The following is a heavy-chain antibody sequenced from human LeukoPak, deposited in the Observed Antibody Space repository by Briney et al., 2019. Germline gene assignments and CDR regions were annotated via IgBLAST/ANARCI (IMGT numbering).Heavy chain of an antibody. D-gene: IGHD1-26*01. CDR2: IDYSGYT. CDR3: AREVHSGSSWADY. J-gene: IGHJ4*02. V-gene: IGHV4-31*03. CDR1: GVSISSGDYS. Sequence: SETLSLTCTVSGVSISSGDYSWSWIRLHPGKGLEWIGYIDYSGYTYYNPSLKSRVTISIDTSKNQFSLKVTSVTAADTAVYFCAREVHSGSSWADYWGQGTLVTVSS.